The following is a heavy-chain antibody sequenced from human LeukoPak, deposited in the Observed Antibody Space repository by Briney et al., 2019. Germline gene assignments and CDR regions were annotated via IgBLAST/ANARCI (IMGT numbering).Heavy chain of an antibody. CDR2: ISYDGTNK. J-gene: IGHJ4*02. CDR3: AREYYESSGYYLDY. D-gene: IGHD3-22*01. Sequence: GGSLRLSCEVSGLTFRNYWMSWVRQAPGKGLEWVALISYDGTNKYYADSVKGRFTLSRDNSKNTLYLQMNSLRAEDTAVYYCAREYYESSGYYLDYWGQGTLVTVSS. CDR1: GLTFRNYW. V-gene: IGHV3-30-3*01.